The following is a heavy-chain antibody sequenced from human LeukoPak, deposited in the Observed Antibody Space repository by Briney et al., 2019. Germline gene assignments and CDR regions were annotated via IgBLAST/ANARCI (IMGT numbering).Heavy chain of an antibody. D-gene: IGHD5-12*01. CDR1: GFTFSSYA. J-gene: IGHJ4*02. CDR3: ARDRGVATMDY. CDR2: ISFDGNNK. Sequence: PGRSLRLSCAASGFTFSSYAIHWVRQGPGKGLEWVAVISFDGNNKYYADSVKGRFTISRDNSKNTLSLQMNSLRTEDTAVYYWARDRGVATMDYWGQGTLVTVSS. V-gene: IGHV3-30*14.